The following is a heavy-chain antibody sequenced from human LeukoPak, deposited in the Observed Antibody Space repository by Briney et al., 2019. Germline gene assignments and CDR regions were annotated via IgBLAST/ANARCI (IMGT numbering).Heavy chain of an antibody. J-gene: IGHJ4*02. CDR3: ARDLSIFGVVIMAYDY. Sequence: PGGSLRPSCAASGFTFSSYWMSWVRQAPGKGLEWVANIKQDGSEKYYVDSVKGRFTISRDNAKNSLYLQMNSLRAEDTAVYYCARDLSIFGVVIMAYDYWGQGTLVTVSS. CDR1: GFTFSSYW. CDR2: IKQDGSEK. D-gene: IGHD3-3*01. V-gene: IGHV3-7*01.